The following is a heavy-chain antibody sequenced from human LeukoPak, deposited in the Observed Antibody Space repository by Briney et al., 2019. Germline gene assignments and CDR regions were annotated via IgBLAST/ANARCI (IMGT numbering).Heavy chain of an antibody. J-gene: IGHJ4*02. V-gene: IGHV3-64D*09. D-gene: IGHD6-19*01. CDR2: ISSNGGST. CDR1: GFTFSSYA. Sequence: PGGSLRLSCSASGFTFSSYAMYWVRQAPGKGLEYVSGISSNGGSTYYADSVKGRLTISRDNSKNTLYLQMSSLRAEDTAVYYCVKITSSSGGDYWGQGTLVTVSS. CDR3: VKITSSSGGDY.